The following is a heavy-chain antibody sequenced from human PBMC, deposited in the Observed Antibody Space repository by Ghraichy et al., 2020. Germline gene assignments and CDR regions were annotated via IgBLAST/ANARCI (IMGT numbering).Heavy chain of an antibody. CDR1: GFTFSSYA. D-gene: IGHD2-2*01. CDR2: ISGSGGST. CDR3: AKGIPPGWVVVPAAIPYYFDY. V-gene: IGHV3-23*01. J-gene: IGHJ4*02. Sequence: GGSLRLSCAASGFTFSSYAMSWVRQAPGKGLEWVSAISGSGGSTYYADSVKGRFTISRDNSKNTLYLQMNSLRAEDTAVYYCAKGIPPGWVVVPAAIPYYFDYWGQGTLVTVSS.